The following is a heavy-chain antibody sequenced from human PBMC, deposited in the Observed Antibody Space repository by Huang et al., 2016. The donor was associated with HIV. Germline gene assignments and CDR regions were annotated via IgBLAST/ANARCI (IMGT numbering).Heavy chain of an antibody. V-gene: IGHV3-30*02. J-gene: IGHJ4*02. CDR3: AKGGAQWLPNFES. CDR1: GFSFSSYG. Sequence: QVQLVESGGGVVQPGGSLRLSCAWSGFSFSSYGLHWVRQTPGKGLEWVAFIRYDGANEYVPDSLKGQFTISRDNSKNTLYLQMNSLRGEDTAVYYCAKGGAQWLPNFESWCQGTLVTVSS. CDR2: IRYDGANE. D-gene: IGHD6-19*01.